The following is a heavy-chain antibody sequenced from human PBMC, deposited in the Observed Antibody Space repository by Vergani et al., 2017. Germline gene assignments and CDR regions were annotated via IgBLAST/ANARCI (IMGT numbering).Heavy chain of an antibody. V-gene: IGHV4-4*07. CDR3: ATQLGYCSGGSCYSPGWFDP. Sequence: QVQLEESGPGLVKPSETLSLTCTVSGGSFNTYYWSWIRQPAGKGLEWIGRIYSSGSTTYNPSLKSRVTISVDTSKNQFSLKLSSVTAADTAVYYCATQLGYCSGGSCYSPGWFDPWGRGILVTVSS. D-gene: IGHD2-15*01. CDR2: IYSSGST. CDR1: GGSFNTYY. J-gene: IGHJ5*02.